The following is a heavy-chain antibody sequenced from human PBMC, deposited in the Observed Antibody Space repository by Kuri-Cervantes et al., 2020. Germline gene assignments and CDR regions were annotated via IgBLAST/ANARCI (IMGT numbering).Heavy chain of an antibody. V-gene: IGHV3-7*01. CDR3: AREDILTGYYFDY. D-gene: IGHD3-9*01. Sequence: GGSLRLSCAASGFTFSTYGMHWVRQAPGKGLEWVANIKQDGSEKYYVDSVKGRFTISRDNAKNSLYLQMNSLRAEDTAVYYCAREDILTGYYFDYWGQGTLVTASS. CDR1: GFTFSTYG. J-gene: IGHJ4*02. CDR2: IKQDGSEK.